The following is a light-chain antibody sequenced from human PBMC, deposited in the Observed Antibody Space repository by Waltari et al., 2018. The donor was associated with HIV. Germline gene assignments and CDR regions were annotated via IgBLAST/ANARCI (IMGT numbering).Light chain of an antibody. J-gene: IGLJ3*02. V-gene: IGLV2-14*03. CDR1: DSAFALYNF. CDR2: YAD. CDR3: ASFTGDDTLL. Sequence: SAVTQPASASGLPGQAITISCTGGDSAFALYNFVSWYKQHPGRVPRLILYYADSRAPGISDRFSGSRSGPTASLNISRLRAEDEADYYCASFTGDDTLLFGGGTKVTVL.